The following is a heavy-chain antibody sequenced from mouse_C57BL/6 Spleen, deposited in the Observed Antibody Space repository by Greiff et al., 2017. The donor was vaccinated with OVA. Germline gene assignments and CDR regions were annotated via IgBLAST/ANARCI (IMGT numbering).Heavy chain of an antibody. CDR2: IYPGSGST. CDR1: GYTFTSYW. Sequence: VQLQQPGAELVKPGASVKMSCKASGYTFTSYWITWVKQRPGQGLEWIGDIYPGSGSTNYNEKFKSKATLTVDTSSSTAYMQLSSLTSEDSAVYYCARGPPGGGIPYYFDYWGQGTTLTVSS. J-gene: IGHJ2*01. CDR3: ARGPPGGGIPYYFDY. D-gene: IGHD4-1*01. V-gene: IGHV1-55*01.